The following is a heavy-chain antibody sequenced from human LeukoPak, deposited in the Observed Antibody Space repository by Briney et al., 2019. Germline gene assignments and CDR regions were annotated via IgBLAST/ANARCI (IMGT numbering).Heavy chain of an antibody. CDR2: INHSGST. CDR3: ARTRVYYYYMDV. J-gene: IGHJ6*03. D-gene: IGHD2-2*01. V-gene: IGHV4-34*01. CDR1: GGSFSGCY. Sequence: SETLSLTCAVYGGSFSGCYWSWIRQPPGKGLEWIGEINHSGSTNYNPSLKSRVTISVDTSKNQFSLKLSSVTAADTAVYYCARTRVYYYYMDVWGKGTTVTVSS.